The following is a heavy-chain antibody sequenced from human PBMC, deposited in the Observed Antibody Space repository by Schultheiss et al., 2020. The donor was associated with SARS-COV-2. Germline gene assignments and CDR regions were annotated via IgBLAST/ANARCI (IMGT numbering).Heavy chain of an antibody. Sequence: GGSLRLSCAASGFSFSTYGMHWVRQAPGKRLEWLSVIWPDGTDINYADSVKGRFTISRDNPRNTLYLQMNSLRDEDTAVYYCARDEPNIVVVTATQSSFDYWGQGTLVTVSS. CDR2: IWPDGTDI. CDR3: ARDEPNIVVVTATQSSFDY. V-gene: IGHV3-33*01. J-gene: IGHJ4*02. D-gene: IGHD2-21*02. CDR1: GFSFSTYG.